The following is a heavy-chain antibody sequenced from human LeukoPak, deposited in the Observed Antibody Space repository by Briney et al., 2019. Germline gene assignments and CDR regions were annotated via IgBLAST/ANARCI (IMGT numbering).Heavy chain of an antibody. J-gene: IGHJ6*03. V-gene: IGHV3-7*01. D-gene: IGHD3-10*02. Sequence: GGSLRLSCAASGFTFSSYWMSWVRQAPGKGLEWVANIKQDGSEKYYVDSVKGRFTISRDNAQNSLYLHMNSLRAEDTAVYYCATQPPIIFGNMDVWGKGTTVTVSS. CDR3: ATQPPIIFGNMDV. CDR2: IKQDGSEK. CDR1: GFTFSSYW.